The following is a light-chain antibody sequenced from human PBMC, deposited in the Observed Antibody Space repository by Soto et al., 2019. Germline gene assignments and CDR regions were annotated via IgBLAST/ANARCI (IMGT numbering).Light chain of an antibody. Sequence: EIVMTQSPATLSVSPGERATLSCRASQSLSSNLAWYQQKPGQAPRLLIYGASNRATGIPDRFSGSGSGTDFTLAISRLEPEDFEVYYCQQYGSSGTFGQGTKVDI. V-gene: IGKV3-20*01. CDR2: GAS. J-gene: IGKJ1*01. CDR1: QSLSSN. CDR3: QQYGSSGT.